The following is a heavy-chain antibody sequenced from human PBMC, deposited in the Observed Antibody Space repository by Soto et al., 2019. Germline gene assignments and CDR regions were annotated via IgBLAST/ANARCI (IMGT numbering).Heavy chain of an antibody. CDR1: GYSFTSYW. D-gene: IGHD2-8*01. Sequence: PGESLKISCKGSGYSFTSYWIGWVRQMPGKGLEWMGIIYPGDSDTRYSPSFQGQVTISADKSISTACLQWSSLKASDTAMYYCARHGYCTNGVCYREPFDPWGQRTLVTVSS. J-gene: IGHJ5*02. CDR3: ARHGYCTNGVCYREPFDP. CDR2: IYPGDSDT. V-gene: IGHV5-51*01.